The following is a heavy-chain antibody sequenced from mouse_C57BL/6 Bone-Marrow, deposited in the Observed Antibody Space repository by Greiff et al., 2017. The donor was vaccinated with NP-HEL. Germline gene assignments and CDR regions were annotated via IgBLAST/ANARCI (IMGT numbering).Heavy chain of an antibody. J-gene: IGHJ3*01. V-gene: IGHV3-6*01. Sequence: EESGPGLVKPSQSLSLTCSVTGYSITSGYYWNWIRQFPGNKLEWMGYISYDGSNNYNPSLKNRISITRATSKNQFFLKVNSVTTEDTATYDCARERGYSNWFAYWGKGTLVTVSA. CDR1: GYSITSGYY. CDR2: ISYDGSN. CDR3: ARERGYSNWFAY. D-gene: IGHD2-5*01.